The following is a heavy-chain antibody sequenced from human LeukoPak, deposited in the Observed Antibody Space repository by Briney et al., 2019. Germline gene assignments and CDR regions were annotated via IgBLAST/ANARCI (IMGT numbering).Heavy chain of an antibody. Sequence: GGSLRLSCTVSGFTVSSNSWSWVRQAPGKGLEWVSFIYSGGKTHSSDSVKGRFTISRDNSKNTLSLQMNSLRADDTAVYYCAKEIWPTVTTPGHTYFDYWGQGTLVTVSS. CDR3: AKEIWPTVTTPGHTYFDY. CDR2: IYSGGKT. CDR1: GFTVSSNS. D-gene: IGHD4-17*01. V-gene: IGHV3-53*05. J-gene: IGHJ4*02.